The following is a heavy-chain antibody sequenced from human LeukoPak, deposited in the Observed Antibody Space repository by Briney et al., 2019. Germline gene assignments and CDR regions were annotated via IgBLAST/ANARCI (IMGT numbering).Heavy chain of an antibody. CDR2: IRTNAYGGTT. CDR3: SRVPRAGLGDYGYSDH. J-gene: IGHJ4*02. V-gene: IGHV3-49*04. D-gene: IGHD3-16*01. Sequence: GGSLRLSCSGSGFTFNEYVINWVRQAPGKGLEWVGLIRTNAYGGTTENAASVKGRFTISRDDSKSIAYLQMNSLKTEDTAVYYCSRVPRAGLGDYGYSDHWGRGTLVTVSS. CDR1: GFTFNEYV.